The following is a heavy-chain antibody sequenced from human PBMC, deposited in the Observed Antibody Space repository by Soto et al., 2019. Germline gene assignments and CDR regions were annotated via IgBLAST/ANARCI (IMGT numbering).Heavy chain of an antibody. J-gene: IGHJ4*02. CDR2: IYSNGDT. Sequence: EVQLVETGGGLIQPGGSLRLSCAASGFSVGSNYMTWVLQSPGKGLEWVSLIYSNGDTDYADSVKGRFSISRDNFKNTLYLQMNNLRAEDTAVYHCARKSDSSPVPEADGVWGRGPLVTVSS. CDR3: ARKSDSSPVPEADGV. D-gene: IGHD2-8*01. CDR1: GFSVGSNY. V-gene: IGHV3-53*02.